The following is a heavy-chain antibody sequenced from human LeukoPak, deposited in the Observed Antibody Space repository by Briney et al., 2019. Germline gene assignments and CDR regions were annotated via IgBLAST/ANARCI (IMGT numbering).Heavy chain of an antibody. D-gene: IGHD4-23*01. Sequence: GASVKVSCKASGGSFISHAINWVRQAPGQGLEWMGGIIPIFGTATYAQKFQDRVTITAVESMSTVYMELSSLRSEDTAVYYCARGWLAETTVVTPYNYWGQGSLVTVSS. CDR3: ARGWLAETTVVTPYNY. V-gene: IGHV1-69*13. CDR1: GGSFISHA. CDR2: IIPIFGTA. J-gene: IGHJ4*02.